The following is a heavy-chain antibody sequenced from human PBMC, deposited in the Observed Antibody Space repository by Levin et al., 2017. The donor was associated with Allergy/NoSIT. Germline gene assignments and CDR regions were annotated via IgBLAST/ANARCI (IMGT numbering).Heavy chain of an antibody. Sequence: GGSLRLSCTTSGFTFRTYAMSWVRQVPGKGLDWVSSISASSTSTYYADSVKGRFTISRDNSKNTLYLQMSSLRAEDTAVYYCASSIQGQGYYFDYWGQGTLVTVSS. J-gene: IGHJ4*02. CDR3: ASSIQGQGYYFDY. CDR2: ISASSTST. V-gene: IGHV3-23*01. CDR1: GFTFRTYA. D-gene: IGHD3-3*02.